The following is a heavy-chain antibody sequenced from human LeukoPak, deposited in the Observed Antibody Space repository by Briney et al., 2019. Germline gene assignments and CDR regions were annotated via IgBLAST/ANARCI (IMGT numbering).Heavy chain of an antibody. D-gene: IGHD3-16*02. J-gene: IGHJ4*02. CDR3: AKVRGGYVWGSYRYTPYFDY. Sequence: GGSLRLSCAASGFTLSNYAMSWVRQAPGKGLEWVSANTNSGGSTYYADSVKGRFTISRDNSKNTLYLQMNSLRAEDTAVYYCAKVRGGYVWGSYRYTPYFDYWGQGTLVTVSS. CDR2: NTNSGGST. V-gene: IGHV3-23*01. CDR1: GFTLSNYA.